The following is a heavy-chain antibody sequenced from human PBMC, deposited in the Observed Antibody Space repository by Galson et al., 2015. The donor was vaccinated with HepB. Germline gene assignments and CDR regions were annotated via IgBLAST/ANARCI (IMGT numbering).Heavy chain of an antibody. J-gene: IGHJ4*02. Sequence: SLRLSCAASGFTHSNYDMSWVRQAPGKGLEWVSSISTSGGRTYSANAVKGRFTISRDNSQNTLHLQMNSLRAEDTAVYYCAKETFDYWGQGTLVTVSS. CDR2: ISTSGGRT. CDR3: AKETFDY. CDR1: GFTHSNYD. V-gene: IGHV3-23*01.